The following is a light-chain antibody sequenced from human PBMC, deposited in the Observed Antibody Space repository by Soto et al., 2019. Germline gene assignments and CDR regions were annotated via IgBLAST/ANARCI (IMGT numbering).Light chain of an antibody. CDR3: SSYTPSSTV. CDR2: DVS. J-gene: IGLJ1*01. V-gene: IGLV2-14*03. CDR1: SFDVGGYNY. Sequence: QSALTQPASVSGSPGQSITISCTGTSFDVGGYNYVSWYHQHPGNAPKLLIFDVSNRPSGVSNRFSGSKSGNTASLTISGLQAEDEADYYCSSYTPSSTVFGTGTKVTVL.